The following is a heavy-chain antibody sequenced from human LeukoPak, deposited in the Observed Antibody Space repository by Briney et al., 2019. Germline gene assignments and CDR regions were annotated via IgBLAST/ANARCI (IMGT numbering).Heavy chain of an antibody. Sequence: GRTLRLSCTASGFTFGDYAMSWFRQAPGKGLEWVGFIRSKAYGGTTEYAASVKGRFTISRDDSKSIAYLQMNSLKTEDTAVYYCTRGGVGFYYYYYYMDVWGKGTTVTVSS. D-gene: IGHD3-10*01. CDR1: GFTFGDYA. CDR2: IRSKAYGGTT. CDR3: TRGGVGFYYYYYYMDV. V-gene: IGHV3-49*03. J-gene: IGHJ6*03.